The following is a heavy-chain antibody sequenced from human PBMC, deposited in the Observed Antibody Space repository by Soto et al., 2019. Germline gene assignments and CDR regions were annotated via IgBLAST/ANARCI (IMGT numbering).Heavy chain of an antibody. CDR3: SCSGSSSCFYY. CDR2: IYHSGST. Sequence: PSETLSLTCAVSGGSTSSSNWWSWVRQPPGKGLEWIGEIYHSGSTNYNPSLKSRVTISVDKSKNQFSLKLSSVTAADTAVYYCSCSGSSSCFYYWGQGTLVTVSS. D-gene: IGHD6-6*01. V-gene: IGHV4-4*02. CDR1: GGSTSSSNW. J-gene: IGHJ4*02.